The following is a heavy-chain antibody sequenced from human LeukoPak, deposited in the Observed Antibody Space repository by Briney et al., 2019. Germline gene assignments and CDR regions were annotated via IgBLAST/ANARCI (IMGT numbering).Heavy chain of an antibody. J-gene: IGHJ4*02. CDR3: TKDGGRTFDL. CDR1: GFTFSTYV. Sequence: GGSLRLSCAASGFTFSTYVMRWVRQAPGKGLEWVSAIGSGGDTYYADSVKGRFTISRDNSKNTLHLQMNGLRAEDTAVYYCTKDGGRTFDLWGQGALVTVSS. D-gene: IGHD1-26*01. CDR2: IGSGGDT. V-gene: IGHV3-23*01.